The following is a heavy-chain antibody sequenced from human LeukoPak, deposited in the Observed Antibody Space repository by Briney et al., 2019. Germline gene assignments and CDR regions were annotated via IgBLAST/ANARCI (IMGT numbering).Heavy chain of an antibody. CDR2: ITSSSSYI. CDR1: RHTLSSHS. J-gene: IGHJ4*02. V-gene: IGHV3-21*01. Sequence: GGSLRLSCAASRHTLSSHSMNWVRHAPGKGLEWVSSITSSSSYIYYAASVKGRFTISRDNAKNSLYLQINSLRAEDTAVYYCARVGWNYYDSSGYRIDYWGQGTLVTVSS. CDR3: ARVGWNYYDSSGYRIDY. D-gene: IGHD3-22*01.